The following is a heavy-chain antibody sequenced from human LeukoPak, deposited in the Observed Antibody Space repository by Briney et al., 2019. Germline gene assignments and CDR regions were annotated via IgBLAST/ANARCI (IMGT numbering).Heavy chain of an antibody. J-gene: IGHJ3*02. CDR1: GFTFSSYA. CDR2: IKQDGSEK. V-gene: IGHV3-7*01. Sequence: GGSLRLSCAASGFTFSSYAMSWVRQAPGKGLEWVANIKQDGSEKYYVDSVKGRFTISRDNAKNSLYLQMNSLRAEDTAVYYCATGGRVGAFDIWGQGTMVTVSS. CDR3: ATGGRVGAFDI.